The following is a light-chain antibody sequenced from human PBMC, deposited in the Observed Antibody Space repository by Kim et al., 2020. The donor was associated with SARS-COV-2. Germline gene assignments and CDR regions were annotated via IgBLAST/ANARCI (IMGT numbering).Light chain of an antibody. V-gene: IGLV2-14*03. Sequence: QSALTQPASVSGSRGQSITISCTGTSSDIGGYNYVSWYQQHPGKAPTLMIYDVSDRPSGVSNRFSGSKSGNTASLTISGLQAEDEADYYCSSYRTRKTFVFGGGTKLTVL. J-gene: IGLJ3*02. CDR3: SSYRTRKTFV. CDR2: DVS. CDR1: SSDIGGYNY.